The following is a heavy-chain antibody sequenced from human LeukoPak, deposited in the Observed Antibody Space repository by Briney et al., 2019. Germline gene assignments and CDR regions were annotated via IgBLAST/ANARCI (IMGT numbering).Heavy chain of an antibody. V-gene: IGHV1-18*01. Sequence: ASVKVSCKASGYTFTSYDISWVRQAPGQGLEWMGWISAYNGNTNYAQKLQGRVTMTTDTSTSTAYMELRSLRSDDTAVYYCARTVIVVVPAAQGEAFDTWAKGQWSPSLQ. CDR3: ARTVIVVVPAAQGEAFDT. CDR1: GYTFTSYD. D-gene: IGHD2-2*01. CDR2: ISAYNGNT. J-gene: IGHJ3*02.